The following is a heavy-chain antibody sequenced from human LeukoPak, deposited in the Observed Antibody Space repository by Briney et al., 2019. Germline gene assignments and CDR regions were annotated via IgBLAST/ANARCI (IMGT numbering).Heavy chain of an antibody. V-gene: IGHV3-11*01. CDR3: GKEHGDHGHY. Sequence: PGGSLRLSCAASGFTFTDYYMTWIRQAPGKGLEWISYINSRGSARYYADSVKGRFTISRDNSKNSLYLQMNSLRAEDTAVYYCGKEHGDHGHYWGQGILVTVSS. D-gene: IGHD4-17*01. CDR1: GFTFTDYY. J-gene: IGHJ4*02. CDR2: INSRGSAR.